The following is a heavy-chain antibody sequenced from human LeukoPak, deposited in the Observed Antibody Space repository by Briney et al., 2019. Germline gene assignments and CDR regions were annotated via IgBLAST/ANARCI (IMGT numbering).Heavy chain of an antibody. CDR3: ARDNTVTVGASHYYYYMDV. J-gene: IGHJ6*03. D-gene: IGHD1-26*01. V-gene: IGHV1-2*02. CDR2: INPNSGGT. Sequence: GASVKVSCKASGYTFTGYYMHWVRQAPGQGLEWMGWINPNSGGTNYAQKFQGRVTMTRDTSISTAYMELSRLRSDDTAVYYCARDNTVTVGASHYYYYMDVWGKGTTVTVSS. CDR1: GYTFTGYY.